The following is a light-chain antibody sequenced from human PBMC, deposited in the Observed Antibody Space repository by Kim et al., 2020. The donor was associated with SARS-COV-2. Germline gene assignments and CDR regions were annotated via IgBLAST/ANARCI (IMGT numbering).Light chain of an antibody. CDR2: WAS. Sequence: DIVMTQSPDSLAVSLSERATINCKSSQSVLYSSNNKNYLAWYQQKPGQPPKLLIYWASTRQSGVPDRFSGSGSGTDFTRTISSLQAEDVAVYYCQQYYSTPPYTFGQGTKLAI. CDR1: QSVLYSSNNKNY. V-gene: IGKV4-1*01. J-gene: IGKJ2*01. CDR3: QQYYSTPPYT.